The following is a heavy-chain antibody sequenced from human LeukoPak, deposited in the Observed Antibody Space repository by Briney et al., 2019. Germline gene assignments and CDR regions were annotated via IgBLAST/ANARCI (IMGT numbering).Heavy chain of an antibody. J-gene: IGHJ4*02. V-gene: IGHV3-23*01. Sequence: GGSLRLSCVASQFTFHNYAMNWVRQAPGKGLEWVAALRGDGGATYHADSVRGRFTISRDNSKNTLYLQMDSLRVEDTAVYHCAKDIWGQGTLVTVSS. CDR2: LRGDGGAT. CDR3: AKDI. CDR1: QFTFHNYA.